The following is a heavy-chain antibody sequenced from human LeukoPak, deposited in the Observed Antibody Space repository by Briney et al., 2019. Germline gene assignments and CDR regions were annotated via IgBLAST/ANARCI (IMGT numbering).Heavy chain of an antibody. J-gene: IGHJ4*02. CDR3: ARGITGTKSYFDY. CDR2: IGGSGGST. D-gene: IGHD1-7*01. V-gene: IGHV3-23*01. Sequence: GGSLRLSCAASGFTSSSYAMSWVRQAPGKGLEWVSAIGGSGGSTYYADSVKGRFTISRDNSKNTLYLQMNSLRAEDTAVYYCARGITGTKSYFDYWGQGALVTVSS. CDR1: GFTSSSYA.